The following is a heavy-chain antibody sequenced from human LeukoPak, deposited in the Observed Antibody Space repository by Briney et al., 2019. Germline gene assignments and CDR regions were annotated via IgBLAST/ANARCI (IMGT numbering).Heavy chain of an antibody. D-gene: IGHD2-2*01. CDR1: GGSFSGYY. V-gene: IGHV4-34*01. Sequence: KPSETLSLTCAVYGGSFSGYYWSWIRQPPGKGLEWIGEINHSGSTNYNPSLKSRVTISVDTSKNQFSLKLSSVTAADTAVYYCAGVRGYCSSTSCYHPSAAYYGMDVWGQGTTVTASS. CDR2: INHSGST. CDR3: AGVRGYCSSTSCYHPSAAYYGMDV. J-gene: IGHJ6*02.